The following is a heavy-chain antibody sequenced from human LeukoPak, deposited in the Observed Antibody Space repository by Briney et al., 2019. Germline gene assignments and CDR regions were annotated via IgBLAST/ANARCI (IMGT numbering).Heavy chain of an antibody. D-gene: IGHD2-15*01. CDR1: GFAFSTFG. Sequence: PGGSLRLSCAASGFAFSTFGMHWVRQAPGKGPEWLAYIRYDGSNTFHADSVKGRLTISRDNSKNTLYLQMDSLRAEDTAVYYCAKDLRYCSGGSCPSGQGTLVTVSS. V-gene: IGHV3-30*02. CDR2: IRYDGSNT. J-gene: IGHJ5*02. CDR3: AKDLRYCSGGSCP.